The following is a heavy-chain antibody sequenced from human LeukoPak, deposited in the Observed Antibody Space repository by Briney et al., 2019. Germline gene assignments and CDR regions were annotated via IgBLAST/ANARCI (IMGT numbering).Heavy chain of an antibody. D-gene: IGHD5-18*01. Sequence: GGSLRLSCAASGFTFNKYALSWIRQAPGNGLEWVSYISSSGSTIYYADSVKGRFTISRDNAKNSLYLQMNSLRAEDTAVYYCASGRGYSYGLDYWGQGTLVTVSS. CDR2: ISSSGSTI. CDR3: ASGRGYSYGLDY. J-gene: IGHJ4*02. V-gene: IGHV3-11*01. CDR1: GFTFNKYA.